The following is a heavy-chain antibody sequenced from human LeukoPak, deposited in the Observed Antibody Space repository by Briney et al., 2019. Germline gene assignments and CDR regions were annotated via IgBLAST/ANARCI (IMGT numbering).Heavy chain of an antibody. J-gene: IGHJ3*02. CDR1: GGTLNNYY. V-gene: IGHV4-34*01. D-gene: IGHD1-26*01. CDR2: INHSGTT. Sequence: SETLSLTCAVYGGTLNNYYWSWIRQPPAKGMEWIGEINHSGTTCYTPTLKSRVTISVDTSRNQFSLKLASVTAADTAVFYCARHKTGARGFDIWGQGTLVTVSS. CDR3: ARHKTGARGFDI.